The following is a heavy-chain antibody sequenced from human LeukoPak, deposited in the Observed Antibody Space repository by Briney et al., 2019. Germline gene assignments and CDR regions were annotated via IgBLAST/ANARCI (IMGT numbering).Heavy chain of an antibody. J-gene: IGHJ4*02. V-gene: IGHV4-4*07. CDR1: GCSISSYY. D-gene: IGHD1-26*01. CDR2: IYTSGST. CDR3: AREGLIVGTLYYFDY. Sequence: SETLSLTCTGSGCSISSYYWSWIRQPAGKGLEWIGRIYTSGSTNYNPSLKSRVSMSVDTSKKQFSLKLSSVTAADTAVYYCAREGLIVGTLYYFDYWRQGTLVTVSS.